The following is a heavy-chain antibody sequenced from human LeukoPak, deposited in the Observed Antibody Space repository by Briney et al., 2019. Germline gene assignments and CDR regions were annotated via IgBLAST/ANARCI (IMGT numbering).Heavy chain of an antibody. D-gene: IGHD4-23*01. CDR1: EFTFSSYE. CDR3: GTIYGGNGY. V-gene: IGHV3-48*03. CDR2: ITNTGSTI. J-gene: IGHJ4*02. Sequence: GGSLRLSCAASEFTFSSYEMNWVRQAPGKGLEWVSYITNTGSTIYYADSVKGRFTISRDNAKNSLYLQMNSLRAEDTAVYYCGTIYGGNGYWGQGTLVTVSS.